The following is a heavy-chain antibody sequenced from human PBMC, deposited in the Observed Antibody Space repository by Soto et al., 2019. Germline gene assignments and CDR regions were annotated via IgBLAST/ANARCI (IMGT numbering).Heavy chain of an antibody. J-gene: IGHJ4*02. Sequence: ASVKVSCKASGGTLSSYVLNWVRQAPGQGLEWMGGIIPILGTANYAQKFQGRVTITADEPTSTTYMELSSLTAEDTAVYYCARGGFSGSYFSNWGQGTPVTVSS. V-gene: IGHV1-69*13. CDR1: GGTLSSYV. D-gene: IGHD1-26*01. CDR2: IIPILGTA. CDR3: ARGGFSGSYFSN.